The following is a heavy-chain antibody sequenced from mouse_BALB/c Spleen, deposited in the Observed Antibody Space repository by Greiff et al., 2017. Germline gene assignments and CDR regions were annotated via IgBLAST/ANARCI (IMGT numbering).Heavy chain of an antibody. J-gene: IGHJ2*01. CDR1: GYAFSSSW. V-gene: IGHV1-82*01. CDR2: IYPGDGDT. CDR3: ATIYYDYDDAFDY. D-gene: IGHD2-4*01. Sequence: VKLVESGPELVKPGASVKISCKASGYAFSSSWMNWVKQRPGQGLEWIGRIYPGDGDTNYNGKFKGKATLTADKSSSTAYMQLSSLTSVDSAVYFCATIYYDYDDAFDYWGQGTTLTVSS.